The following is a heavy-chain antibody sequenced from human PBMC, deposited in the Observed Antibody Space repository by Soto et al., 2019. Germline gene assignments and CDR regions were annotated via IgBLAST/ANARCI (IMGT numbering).Heavy chain of an antibody. D-gene: IGHD5-12*01. CDR2: LSGGGANT. Sequence: EVQLLESGGGLVQPGGSLRLSCAASGFTFSTYSMAWVRQAPGKGLAWVSGLSGGGANTFYADSVKGRFTISVDNSKYTVYLQMNSLRVEDTAVYYCARWDGYGDEWGQGTLVTVSS. V-gene: IGHV3-23*01. CDR3: ARWDGYGDE. J-gene: IGHJ4*02. CDR1: GFTFSTYS.